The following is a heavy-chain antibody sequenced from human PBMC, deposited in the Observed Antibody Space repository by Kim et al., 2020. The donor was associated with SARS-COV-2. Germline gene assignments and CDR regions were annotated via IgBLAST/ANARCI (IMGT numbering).Heavy chain of an antibody. CDR3: ARRRWSGGTYERIFDH. V-gene: IGHV4-34*01. D-gene: IGHD2-8*02. J-gene: IGHJ2*01. Sequence: SLKSRITVSVDTSKNQFSLKLSSVTAADTAVYYCARRRWSGGTYERIFDHWGRGSLVTVSS.